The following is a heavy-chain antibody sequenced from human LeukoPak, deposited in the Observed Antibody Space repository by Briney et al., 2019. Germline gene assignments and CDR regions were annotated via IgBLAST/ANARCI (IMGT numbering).Heavy chain of an antibody. V-gene: IGHV4-61*02. CDR2: IYTSGST. Sequence: SETLSLTCTVSGGSISSGSYYWSWIRQPAGKGLEWIGRIYTSGSTNYNPSLKSRVTISVDTSKNQFSLKLSSVTAADTAVYYCAGGDMTTVQDWFDPWGQGTLVTVSS. J-gene: IGHJ5*02. CDR3: AGGDMTTVQDWFDP. D-gene: IGHD4-17*01. CDR1: GGSISSGSYY.